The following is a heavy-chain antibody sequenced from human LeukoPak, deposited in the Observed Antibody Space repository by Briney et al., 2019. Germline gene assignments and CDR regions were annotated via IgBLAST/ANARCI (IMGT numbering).Heavy chain of an antibody. V-gene: IGHV1-18*01. CDR1: GYTFTSYG. Sequence: ASVKVSCKASGYTFTSYGISWVRQAPGRGLEWMGWISAYNGNTNYAQKLQGRVTMTTDTSTSTAYMELRSLRSDDTAVYYCARVGSAIPTYYYYMDVWGKGTTVTISS. J-gene: IGHJ6*03. CDR3: ARVGSAIPTYYYYMDV. D-gene: IGHD2-2*02. CDR2: ISAYNGNT.